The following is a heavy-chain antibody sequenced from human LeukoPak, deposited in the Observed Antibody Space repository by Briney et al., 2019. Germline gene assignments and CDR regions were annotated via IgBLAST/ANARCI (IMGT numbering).Heavy chain of an antibody. D-gene: IGHD6-13*01. CDR3: ARDKGIAAAGTRDAFDI. J-gene: IGHJ3*02. CDR1: GYTFTSYY. V-gene: IGHV1-46*01. CDR2: INPSGGST. Sequence: ASVKVSCKASGYTFTSYYMHWVRQAPGQGLEWMGIINPSGGSTSYAQKFQGRVTMTRDTSTSTVYMELSSLRSEDTAVYYCARDKGIAAAGTRDAFDIWGQRTMVTVSS.